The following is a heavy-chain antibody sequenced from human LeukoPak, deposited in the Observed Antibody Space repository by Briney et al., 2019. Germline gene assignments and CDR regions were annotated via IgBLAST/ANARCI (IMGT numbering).Heavy chain of an antibody. CDR1: GYTFTGYY. V-gene: IGHV1-2*06. CDR3: ARGGRIPFRRPPDY. Sequence: ASVKVSCQASGYTFTGYYTHWVRQAPGQGLEWMGRINPNSGGTNYAQKFQGRVTMTRDTSISTAYMELSRLRSDDTAVYYCARGGRIPFRRPPDYWGQGTLVTVSS. J-gene: IGHJ4*02. D-gene: IGHD3-16*01. CDR2: INPNSGGT.